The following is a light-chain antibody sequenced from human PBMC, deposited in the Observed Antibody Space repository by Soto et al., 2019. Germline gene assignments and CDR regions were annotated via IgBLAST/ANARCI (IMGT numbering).Light chain of an antibody. CDR1: SNDIGSYNY. Sequence: QSALTQPASVYGSPGQSITISCTGTSNDIGSYNYVSWYQQHPGRAPKLLISEVSNRPSGVSNRFSGSKSGNTASLTISGLQAEDEADYYCNSYTSSRTRVFGGGTKLTVL. J-gene: IGLJ2*01. CDR2: EVS. CDR3: NSYTSSRTRV. V-gene: IGLV2-14*01.